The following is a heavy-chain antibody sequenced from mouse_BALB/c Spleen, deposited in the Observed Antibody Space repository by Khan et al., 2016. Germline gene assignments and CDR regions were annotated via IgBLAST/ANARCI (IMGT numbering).Heavy chain of an antibody. CDR1: GYSFTNYG. D-gene: IGHD2-12*01. V-gene: IGHV9-1*02. CDR2: INTYNGEP. J-gene: IGHJ1*01. Sequence: QIQLVQSGPELKKPGETVKISCKASGYSFTNYGMNWVKQAPGKGLKWMGWINTYNGEPTYADDFKGRFALSLETSGSTAFLQINNLKNEDMATYFCARGRRPYWYVDVWGAGTTVTVSS. CDR3: ARGRRPYWYVDV.